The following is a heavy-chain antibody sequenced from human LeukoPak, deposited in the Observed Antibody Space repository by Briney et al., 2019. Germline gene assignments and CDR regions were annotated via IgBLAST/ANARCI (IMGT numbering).Heavy chain of an antibody. V-gene: IGHV3-11*04. CDR2: ISSSGNTI. CDR3: ARDTSSSYWFDP. D-gene: IGHD6-6*01. J-gene: IGHJ5*02. CDR1: GFTFSNYY. Sequence: PGGSLRLSCAASGFTFSNYYMTWIRQAPGKGLEWISYISSSGNTIYYADSVKGRFTISRDNAKNSLYLQMNSLRAEDTAVYYCARDTSSSYWFDPWGQGTLVTVSS.